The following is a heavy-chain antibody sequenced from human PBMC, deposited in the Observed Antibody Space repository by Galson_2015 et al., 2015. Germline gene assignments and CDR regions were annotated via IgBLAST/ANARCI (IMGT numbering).Heavy chain of an antibody. D-gene: IGHD2-15*01. Sequence: SLRLSCAASGFTFSSYGMHWVRQAPGKGLEWVANIKQDGSEKCYVDSVKGRFTISRDNAKNSLYLQMNSLRAEDTAVYYCASGAVVVAATYYYYGMDVWGQGTTVTVSS. CDR3: ASGAVVVAATYYYYGMDV. CDR1: GFTFSSYG. V-gene: IGHV3-7*01. CDR2: IKQDGSEK. J-gene: IGHJ6*02.